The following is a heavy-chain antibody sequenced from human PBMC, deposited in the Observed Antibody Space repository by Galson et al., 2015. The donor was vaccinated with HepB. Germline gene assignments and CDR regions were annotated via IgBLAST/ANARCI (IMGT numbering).Heavy chain of an antibody. CDR2: IDPSDSYT. CDR3: AILPPAEGATTPLDY. Sequence: QSGAEVKKPGESLRISCKGSGYSFTSYWISWVRQMPGKGLEWMGRIDPSDSYTNYSPSFQGHVTISADKSISTAYLQWSSLKASDTAMYYCAILPPAEGATTPLDYWGQGTLVTVSS. J-gene: IGHJ4*02. CDR1: GYSFTSYW. V-gene: IGHV5-10-1*01. D-gene: IGHD1-26*01.